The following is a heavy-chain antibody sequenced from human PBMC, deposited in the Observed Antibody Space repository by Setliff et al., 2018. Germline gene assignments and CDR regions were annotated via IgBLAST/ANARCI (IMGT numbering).Heavy chain of an antibody. J-gene: IGHJ6*03. CDR2: INSDGSST. Sequence: PGGSLRLSCAASGFTFSSYAMSWVRQAPGKGLMWVSRINSDGSSTSYADSVKGRFTISRDNAKNSLYLQMNSLRADDAAVYYCARSSAPIKRDYMDVWGKGTTVTVSS. D-gene: IGHD2-2*02. CDR1: GFTFSSYA. CDR3: ARSSAPIKRDYMDV. V-gene: IGHV3-74*01.